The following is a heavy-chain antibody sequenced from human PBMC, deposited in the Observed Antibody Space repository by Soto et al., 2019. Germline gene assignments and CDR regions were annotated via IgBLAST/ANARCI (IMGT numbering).Heavy chain of an antibody. CDR2: INHSGST. CDR1: GGSFSGYY. Sequence: QVQLQQWGAGLLKPSETLSLTCAVYGGSFSGYYWSWIRQPPGKGLEWIGEINHSGSTNYNPSLKRRVTISVATSQNQFSLKLSSVTAAATAVSSCATRPWNDDVDYWGQGTLVTVSS. D-gene: IGHD1-1*01. CDR3: ATRPWNDDVDY. J-gene: IGHJ4*02. V-gene: IGHV4-34*01.